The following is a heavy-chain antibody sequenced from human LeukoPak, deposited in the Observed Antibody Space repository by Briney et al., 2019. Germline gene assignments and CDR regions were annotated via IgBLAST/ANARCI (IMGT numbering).Heavy chain of an antibody. V-gene: IGHV1-3*01. CDR3: AREAGTNWIFGEYFPF. CDR2: VNADNGNT. J-gene: IGHJ1*01. CDR1: GYTFNSHP. D-gene: IGHD1-1*01. Sequence: AASVKVSCKASGYTFNSHPMHWVRQAPGQRLEWMGWVNADNGNTRYSQKLQGRVTITRDTSANTAYMELSGLRSDDTAVYYCAREAGTNWIFGEYFPFWGQGTLVTVSA.